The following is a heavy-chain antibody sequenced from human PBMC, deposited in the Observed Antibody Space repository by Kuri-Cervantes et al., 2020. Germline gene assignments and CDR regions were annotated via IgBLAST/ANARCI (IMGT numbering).Heavy chain of an antibody. Sequence: GGSLRLSCAASGFTFSSYWMSWVRQAPGKGLEWVANIKQDGSEKYYVDSVKGRFTISRDNAKNSLYLQMNNLRAEDTAIYYCARGVCAGCAFEIWGQGTMVTVSS. CDR3: ARGVCAGCAFEI. CDR2: IKQDGSEK. D-gene: IGHD3-3*01. CDR1: GFTFSSYW. V-gene: IGHV3-7*01. J-gene: IGHJ3*02.